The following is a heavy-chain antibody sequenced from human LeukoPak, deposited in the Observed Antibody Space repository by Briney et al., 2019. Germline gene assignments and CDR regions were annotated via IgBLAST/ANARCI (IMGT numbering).Heavy chain of an antibody. CDR3: ASGRGVSFDY. Sequence: GGSLRLSCAASGFIFSNYWMHWVRQVPGKGLVWVSRIISDGSSISYADSVKGRFTISRDNAKNTLYLQMNSQRVEDTAVYYCASGRGVSFDYWGQGTLVTVSS. V-gene: IGHV3-74*01. D-gene: IGHD4-23*01. CDR2: IISDGSSI. CDR1: GFIFSNYW. J-gene: IGHJ4*02.